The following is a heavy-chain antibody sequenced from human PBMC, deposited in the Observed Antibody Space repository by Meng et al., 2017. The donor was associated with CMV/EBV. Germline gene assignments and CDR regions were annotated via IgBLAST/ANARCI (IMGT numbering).Heavy chain of an antibody. CDR1: GYTFTGYY. V-gene: IGHV1-2*02. CDR3: ATETQYYDSSGYPLR. D-gene: IGHD3-22*01. Sequence: ASVKVSCKASGYTFTGYYMHWVRQAPGQGLEWVGWINPNSGGTNYAQKFQGRVTMTRDTSISTAYMELSRLRSDDTAVYYCATETQYYDSSGYPLRWGQGTLVTVSS. J-gene: IGHJ4*02. CDR2: INPNSGGT.